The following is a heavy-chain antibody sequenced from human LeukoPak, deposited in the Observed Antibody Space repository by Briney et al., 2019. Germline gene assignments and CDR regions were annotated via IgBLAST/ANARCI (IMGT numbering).Heavy chain of an antibody. J-gene: IGHJ4*02. CDR1: GFPFTTYS. CDR3: ARASGPFDY. D-gene: IGHD1-14*01. V-gene: IGHV3-21*01. CDR2: ISSSSNYI. Sequence: GGSLRLSCAASGFPFTTYSMNWVRQAPGKGLEWVSSISSSSNYIYYADSVKGRFTISRDNAKNSLSLQMNSLRAEDTAVYYCARASGPFDYWGQGTLVTVSS.